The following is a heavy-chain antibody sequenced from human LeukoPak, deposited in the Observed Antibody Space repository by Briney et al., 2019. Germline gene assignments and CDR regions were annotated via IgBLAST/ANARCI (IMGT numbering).Heavy chain of an antibody. CDR1: GFTFSDYY. Sequence: GGSLRLSCAASGFTFSDYYMSWIRQAPGKGLEWVSSISSSSSYIYYADSVKGRFTISRDNAKNSLYLQMNSLRAEDTAVYYCARGHLNWFFDYWGQGTLVTVSS. D-gene: IGHD1-1*01. V-gene: IGHV3-11*06. CDR2: ISSSSSYI. J-gene: IGHJ4*02. CDR3: ARGHLNWFFDY.